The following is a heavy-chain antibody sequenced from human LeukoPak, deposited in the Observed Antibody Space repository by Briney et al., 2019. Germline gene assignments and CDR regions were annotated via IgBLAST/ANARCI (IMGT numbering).Heavy chain of an antibody. CDR3: ARDPAWGAIDY. J-gene: IGHJ4*02. Sequence: GGSLRLSCAVSGFSIRSYWMSWVRQTPGKGLEWVADMSEDGSVTYYVDSVKGRFTVSRDNAKNSLYLQMSSLRAEDTAVYYCARDPAWGAIDYWGQGTLVTVSS. CDR2: MSEDGSVT. D-gene: IGHD7-27*01. V-gene: IGHV3-7*01. CDR1: GFSIRSYW.